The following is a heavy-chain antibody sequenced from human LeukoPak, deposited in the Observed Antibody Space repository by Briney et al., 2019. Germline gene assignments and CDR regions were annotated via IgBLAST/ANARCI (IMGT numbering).Heavy chain of an antibody. D-gene: IGHD3-22*01. V-gene: IGHV3-23*01. CDR3: ARDIGYDSSGGTDDAFDI. Sequence: GGSLRLSCAASGFSFTNYAMSWVRQAPARGPEWLSSMKGGGETFYADSVKGRFTISRDNAKNSLYLQMNSLRAEDTAVYYCARDIGYDSSGGTDDAFDIWGQGTMVTVSS. CDR2: MKGGGET. CDR1: GFSFTNYA. J-gene: IGHJ3*02.